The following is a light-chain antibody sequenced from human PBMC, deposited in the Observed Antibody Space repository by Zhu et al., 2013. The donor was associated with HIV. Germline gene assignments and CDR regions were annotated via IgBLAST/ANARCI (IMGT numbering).Light chain of an antibody. CDR1: QSVRSY. V-gene: IGKV3-11*01. Sequence: IVMTQSPATLSVSPGERVTVSCRASQSVRSYLAWYQQKVGQAPRLLIYDASNRATGISARFSGSGSGTNFTLTISSLEAQDIGVYYCQQRSRPYSFGQGTKVNIK. CDR3: QQRSRPYS. CDR2: DAS. J-gene: IGKJ2*03.